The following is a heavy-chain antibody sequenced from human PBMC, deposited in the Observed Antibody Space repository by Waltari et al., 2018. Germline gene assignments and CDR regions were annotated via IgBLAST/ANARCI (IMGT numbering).Heavy chain of an antibody. CDR1: GGSFSGYY. D-gene: IGHD6-19*01. Sequence: QLQLQQWGAGLLKPSETLSLTCAVYGGSFSGYYWIWIRQPPGKGREWIGEINHSGSTNYNPSLKSRVTISVDTSKNQFSLKLSSVTAADTAVYYCARGIAVAGAETDYWGQGTLVTVSS. CDR2: INHSGST. V-gene: IGHV4-34*01. J-gene: IGHJ4*02. CDR3: ARGIAVAGAETDY.